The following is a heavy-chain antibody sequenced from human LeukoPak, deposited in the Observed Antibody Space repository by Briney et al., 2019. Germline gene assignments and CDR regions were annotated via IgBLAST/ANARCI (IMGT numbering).Heavy chain of an antibody. V-gene: IGHV1-2*02. CDR1: GYTFTGYY. D-gene: IGHD4-17*01. CDR3: ARYGDLFGYFDY. J-gene: IGHJ4*02. Sequence: ASVYVSCKASGYTFTGYYMHWVRQAPGQGLEWMGWINPNSGGTNYAQKFRGRVTMTRDTSISTAYMELSRLRSDDTAVYYCARYGDLFGYFDYWGQGTLVTVSS. CDR2: INPNSGGT.